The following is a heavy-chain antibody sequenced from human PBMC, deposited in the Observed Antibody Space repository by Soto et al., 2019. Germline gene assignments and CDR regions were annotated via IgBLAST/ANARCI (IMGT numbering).Heavy chain of an antibody. CDR3: ARGPITMIVVADAFDF. CDR2: INAYTGNT. Sequence: QVQLVQSGAEVKKPGASVKVSCKASGYRFTTYGISWVRQAPGQGLEWMGWINAYTGNTNYAQNPQDRLTLTTDASTSTAYMELRSLRSDDTAVYYCARGPITMIVVADAFDFWGQGTTVTVSS. V-gene: IGHV1-18*01. CDR1: GYRFTTYG. J-gene: IGHJ3*01. D-gene: IGHD3-22*01.